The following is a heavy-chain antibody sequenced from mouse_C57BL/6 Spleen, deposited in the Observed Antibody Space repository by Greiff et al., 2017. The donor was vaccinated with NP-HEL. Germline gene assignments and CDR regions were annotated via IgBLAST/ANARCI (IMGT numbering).Heavy chain of an antibody. CDR3: ARSGYGNYWYFDV. CDR2: INPSNGGT. V-gene: IGHV1-53*01. D-gene: IGHD2-1*01. CDR1: GYTFTSYW. J-gene: IGHJ1*03. Sequence: QVQLQQPGTELVKPGASVKLSCKASGYTFTSYWMHWVKQRPGQGLEWIGNINPSNGGTNYIEKFKSKATLTVDKSSSTAYMQLSSLTSEDSAVYYCARSGYGNYWYFDVWGTGTTVTVSS.